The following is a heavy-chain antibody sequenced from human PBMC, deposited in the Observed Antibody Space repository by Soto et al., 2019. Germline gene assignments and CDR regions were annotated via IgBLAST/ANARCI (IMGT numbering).Heavy chain of an antibody. CDR1: GYTFTSYG. Sequence: ASVKVSCKASGYTFTSYGISWVRQAPGQGLEWMGWISAYNGNTNYAQKLQGRVTMTTDTSTSAAYMELRSLRSDDTAVYYCASSSYYDFWSGYYLFDYWGQGTLVTVSS. CDR3: ASSSYYDFWSGYYLFDY. J-gene: IGHJ4*02. V-gene: IGHV1-18*04. D-gene: IGHD3-3*01. CDR2: ISAYNGNT.